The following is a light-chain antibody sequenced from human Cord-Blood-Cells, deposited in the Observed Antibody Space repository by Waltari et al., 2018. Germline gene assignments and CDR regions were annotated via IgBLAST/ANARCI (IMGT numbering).Light chain of an antibody. CDR1: QSVSSN. CDR3: QQYNNWPWT. J-gene: IGKJ1*01. CDR2: GAS. V-gene: IGKV3-15*01. Sequence: EIVMTPSPATLSVSPGERATLSCRASQSVSSNLSWYQQKPGQAPRLLIYGASTRATGIPARCSGSRSGTEFTLTISSLQSEDVAVYYCQQYNNWPWTFGQGTKVEIK.